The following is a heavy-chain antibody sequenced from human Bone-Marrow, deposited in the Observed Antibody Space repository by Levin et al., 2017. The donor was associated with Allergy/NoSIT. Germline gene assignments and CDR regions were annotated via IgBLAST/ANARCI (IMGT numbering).Heavy chain of an antibody. Sequence: PGGSLRLSCECSGFSFSDYYMSWIRQAPGKGLEWVSYISSSGSTTYFADSVKGRFAISRDNAKNSVDLQMNSLRAADTAVYYCARDLDSSGFSSAVAFDYWGRGTLVTVSS. CDR1: GFSFSDYY. CDR3: ARDLDSSGFSSAVAFDY. CDR2: ISSSGSTT. V-gene: IGHV3-11*01. D-gene: IGHD3-22*01. J-gene: IGHJ4*02.